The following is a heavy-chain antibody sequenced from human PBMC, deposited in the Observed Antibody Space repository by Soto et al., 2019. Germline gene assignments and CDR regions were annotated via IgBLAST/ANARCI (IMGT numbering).Heavy chain of an antibody. J-gene: IGHJ5*02. Sequence: QVQLQESGPGLVEPSETLSLTCSVSGASISSYFWTWIRQPAGKGLDWIGRISTSGTTNYNPSLKSRVTMSLDTSKNHFSLNLSSVTAEDTAVYYCAREAGPDRWFDPWGQGTLVTVSS. D-gene: IGHD6-19*01. CDR2: ISTSGTT. CDR1: GASISSYF. V-gene: IGHV4-4*07. CDR3: AREAGPDRWFDP.